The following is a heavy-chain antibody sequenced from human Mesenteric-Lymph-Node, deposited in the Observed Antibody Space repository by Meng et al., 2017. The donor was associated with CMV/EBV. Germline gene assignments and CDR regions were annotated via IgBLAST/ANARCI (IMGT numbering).Heavy chain of an antibody. CDR2: IYDSGRT. Sequence: SETLSLTCTVSGGSISSGGYSWSWIRQHPGKGLEWIGHIYDSGRTYYNPSLKSRVTISVDTSKNQFSLKLSSETAADTAVYYCARGSFDPYFGYWGQGTLVTVSS. J-gene: IGHJ4*02. V-gene: IGHV4-31*03. D-gene: IGHD3-9*01. CDR1: GGSISSGGYS. CDR3: ARGSFDPYFGY.